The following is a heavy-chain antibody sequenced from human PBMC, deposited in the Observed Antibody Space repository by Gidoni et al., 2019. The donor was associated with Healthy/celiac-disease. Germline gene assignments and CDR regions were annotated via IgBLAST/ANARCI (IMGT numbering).Heavy chain of an antibody. CDR3: ARADYGRNWFDP. D-gene: IGHD4-17*01. J-gene: IGHJ5*02. CDR2: INHSGRT. CDR1: GGSFSGYY. Sequence: QVQLQQWGAGLLKPSETQSLTCAGDGGSFSGYYWSWIRQPPGKGLEWIGEINHSGRTNYNPTLKRRVTISVDTSKNQFSLKLSSVTAADAAVYYCARADYGRNWFDPWGQGTLVTVSS. V-gene: IGHV4-34*01.